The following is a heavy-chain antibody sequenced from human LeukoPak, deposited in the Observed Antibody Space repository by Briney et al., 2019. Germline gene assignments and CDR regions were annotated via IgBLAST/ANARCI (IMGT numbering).Heavy chain of an antibody. CDR1: GFTFSSYG. CDR2: ISSSGSTI. CDR3: ARGKSIVVVPAANH. D-gene: IGHD2-2*01. V-gene: IGHV3-48*04. J-gene: IGHJ5*02. Sequence: PGGSLRLSCAASGFTFSSYGMHWVRQAPGKGLEWVSYISSSGSTIYYADSVKGRFTISRDNAKNSLYLQMNSLRAEDTAVYYCARGKSIVVVPAANHWGQGTLVTVSS.